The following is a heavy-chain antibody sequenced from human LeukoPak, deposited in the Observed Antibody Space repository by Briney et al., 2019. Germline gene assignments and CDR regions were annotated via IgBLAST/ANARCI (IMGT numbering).Heavy chain of an antibody. Sequence: SETLSLTCTVSGGSISSYYWSWIRQPPGKGLEWIGYIYYSGSTNYNPSLKSRVTISVDTSKNQFSLKLSSVTAADTAVYYCARVMGSGSYDAFDIWGQGTMVTVSS. CDR3: ARVMGSGSYDAFDI. D-gene: IGHD3-10*01. V-gene: IGHV4-59*01. J-gene: IGHJ3*02. CDR1: GGSISSYY. CDR2: IYYSGST.